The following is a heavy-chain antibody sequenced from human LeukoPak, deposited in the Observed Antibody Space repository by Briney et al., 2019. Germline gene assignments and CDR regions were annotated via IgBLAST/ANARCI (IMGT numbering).Heavy chain of an antibody. CDR2: IQQDGSEK. Sequence: PGGSLRLSCAASGFTFSTYWMSWVRQAPGKGLEWVANIQQDGSEKYYVDSAKGRFFISRDNAENALYLRMNSLRAEDTAVYYCARLSQRGDSSTYQPFDSWGQGTLVTVSS. V-gene: IGHV3-7*01. D-gene: IGHD3-22*01. CDR3: ARLSQRGDSSTYQPFDS. CDR1: GFTFSTYW. J-gene: IGHJ4*02.